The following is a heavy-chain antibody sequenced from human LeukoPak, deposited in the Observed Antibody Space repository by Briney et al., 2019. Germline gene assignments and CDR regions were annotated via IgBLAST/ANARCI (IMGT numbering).Heavy chain of an antibody. CDR2: FDPEDGET. V-gene: IGHV1-24*01. CDR1: GYTFSNYY. J-gene: IGHJ1*01. D-gene: IGHD3-22*01. Sequence: ASVKVSCKASGYTFSNYYIHWVRQAPGKGLEWMGGFDPEDGETIYAQKFQGRVTMTEDTSTDTAYMELSSLRSEDTAVYYCATNAGSSGYYRDFQHWGQGTLVTVSS. CDR3: ATNAGSSGYYRDFQH.